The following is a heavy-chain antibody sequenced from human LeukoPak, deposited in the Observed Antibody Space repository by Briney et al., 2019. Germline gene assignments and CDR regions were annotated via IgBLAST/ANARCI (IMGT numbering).Heavy chain of an antibody. CDR3: ARINYYDSSGYYSQRIDY. V-gene: IGHV5-51*01. Sequence: GESLKISFKGSGYRFTSYWIGWVRQMPGKGLEWMGIIYPGDSDTRYSPSFQGQVTISADKSISTAYLQWSSLKASDTAMYYCARINYYDSSGYYSQRIDYWGQGTLVTVSS. CDR2: IYPGDSDT. CDR1: GYRFTSYW. J-gene: IGHJ4*02. D-gene: IGHD3-22*01.